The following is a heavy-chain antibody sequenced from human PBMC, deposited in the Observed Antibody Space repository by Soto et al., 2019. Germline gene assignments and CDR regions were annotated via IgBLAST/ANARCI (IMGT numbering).Heavy chain of an antibody. J-gene: IGHJ5*02. Sequence: PQKLCHTSTAYGWLFRGGARSVIRQPPGKGLEWIGEINHSGSTNYNPSLKSRVTISVDTSKNQFSLKLSSVTAADTAVYYCARVWDSGYENGWFDPWGQGTLVS. CDR1: GWLFRGGA. V-gene: IGHV4-34*01. D-gene: IGHD5-12*01. CDR2: INHSGST. CDR3: ARVWDSGYENGWFDP.